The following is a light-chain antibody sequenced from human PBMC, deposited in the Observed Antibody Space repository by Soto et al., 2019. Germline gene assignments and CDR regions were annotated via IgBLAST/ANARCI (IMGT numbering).Light chain of an antibody. Sequence: DIQMTQSPSYLSASVGDRVTITCRASEDISNFLAWYQQKPGKVPKLLIYTAYTLQSGVPSRFSGSGSGTDFTLTISSLQSEDVATYFCQKYNSAPYTFGQGTKLEIK. V-gene: IGKV1-27*01. CDR2: TAY. J-gene: IGKJ2*01. CDR1: EDISNF. CDR3: QKYNSAPYT.